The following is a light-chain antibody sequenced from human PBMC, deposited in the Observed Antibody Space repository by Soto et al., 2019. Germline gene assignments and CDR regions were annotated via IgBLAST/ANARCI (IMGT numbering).Light chain of an antibody. CDR1: QTIGTS. Sequence: IEVTQSPSSLAASLGDRVTITCRASQTIGTSVNWYRQKSGAAPELLIYDASTLQSGVPSRFRGGASGTDFTLTISSLQLDDFATYYCQQSYNTPLTFGQGTRW. J-gene: IGKJ1*01. CDR3: QQSYNTPLT. CDR2: DAS. V-gene: IGKV1-39*01.